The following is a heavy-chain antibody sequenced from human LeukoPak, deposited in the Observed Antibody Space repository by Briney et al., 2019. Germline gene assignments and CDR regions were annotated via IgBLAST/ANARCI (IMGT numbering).Heavy chain of an antibody. Sequence: SVKVSCKASGFTFTSSAMQWVRQARGQRLEWIGWIVVGSGNTNYAQKFQERVTITRDMSTSTAYTELSSLRSEDTAVYFCAALTVTGYYGMDVWGQGTTVTVSS. CDR2: IVVGSGNT. V-gene: IGHV1-58*02. CDR1: GFTFTSSA. J-gene: IGHJ6*02. CDR3: AALTVTGYYGMDV. D-gene: IGHD4-17*01.